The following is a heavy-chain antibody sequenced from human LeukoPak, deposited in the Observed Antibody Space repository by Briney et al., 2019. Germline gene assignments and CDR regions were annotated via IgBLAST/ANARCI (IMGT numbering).Heavy chain of an antibody. D-gene: IGHD6-13*01. CDR3: AKEAVRSSIAVAGTRYFQH. Sequence: GGSLRLSCGASGFTFSRYGMSWVRQVPGKGLEWVSAISGSGGSTFYADSVKGRFTISRDNSKNTLYLQMNSLRAEDTAVYYCAKEAVRSSIAVAGTRYFQHWGQGTLVTVSS. CDR1: GFTFSRYG. CDR2: ISGSGGST. J-gene: IGHJ1*01. V-gene: IGHV3-23*01.